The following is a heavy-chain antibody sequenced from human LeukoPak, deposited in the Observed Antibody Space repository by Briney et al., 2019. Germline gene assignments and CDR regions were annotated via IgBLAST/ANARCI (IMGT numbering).Heavy chain of an antibody. J-gene: IGHJ6*02. CDR2: IKQDGSEK. CDR1: GFTFSSYW. CDR3: ARELGQQLPYYYGMDV. D-gene: IGHD6-13*01. Sequence: GGSLRLSCAASGFTFSSYWMSWVRQAPGKGLEWVANIKQDGSEKYYVDSVKGRFTISRDNAKNSLYLQMNSLRAEDTAVHYCARELGQQLPYYYGMDVWGQGTTVTVSS. V-gene: IGHV3-7*01.